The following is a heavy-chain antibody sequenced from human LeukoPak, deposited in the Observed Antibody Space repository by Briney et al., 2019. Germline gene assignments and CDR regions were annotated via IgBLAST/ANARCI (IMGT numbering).Heavy chain of an antibody. V-gene: IGHV3-23*01. J-gene: IGHJ4*02. CDR2: ISGSGGST. CDR1: EFTFSSYA. Sequence: GGSLRLSCAASEFTFSSYAMSWVRQAPGKGLEWVSAISGSGGSTYYADSVKGRFTISRDNSKNTLYLQMNSLRAEDTAVYYCAKCPNWELLADYWGQGTLVTVSS. D-gene: IGHD1-26*01. CDR3: AKCPNWELLADY.